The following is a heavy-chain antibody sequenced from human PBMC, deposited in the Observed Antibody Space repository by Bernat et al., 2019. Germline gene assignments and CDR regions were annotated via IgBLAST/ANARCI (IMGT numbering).Heavy chain of an antibody. Sequence: QVQLVESGGGVVQPGRSLRVSCAASGFTFRNYGMHWVRQAPGKGLEWVAVISNDGRNKYYADSVKDRLTISRDNSQNTLYLQMNSLRVEDTAVYYCAKERDSSNWYGGGFDYWGQGTLVTVSS. CDR3: AKERDSSNWYGGGFDY. V-gene: IGHV3-30*18. J-gene: IGHJ4*02. CDR2: ISNDGRNK. CDR1: GFTFRNYG. D-gene: IGHD6-13*01.